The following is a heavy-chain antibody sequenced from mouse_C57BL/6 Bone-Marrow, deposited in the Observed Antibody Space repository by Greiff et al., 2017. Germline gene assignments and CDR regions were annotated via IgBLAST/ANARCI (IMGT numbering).Heavy chain of an antibody. Sequence: VQLQQSGAELVRPGASVTLSCTASGFNIKDDYMHWVKQRPEQGLEWIGWIDPENGDTAYASKFQGKATITADTSSNTASLQLSSLTSEDTAVYYCTTTDYGSSPFYDYWGQGTTLTVSS. J-gene: IGHJ2*01. D-gene: IGHD1-1*01. CDR3: TTTDYGSSPFYDY. V-gene: IGHV14-4*01. CDR1: GFNIKDDY. CDR2: IDPENGDT.